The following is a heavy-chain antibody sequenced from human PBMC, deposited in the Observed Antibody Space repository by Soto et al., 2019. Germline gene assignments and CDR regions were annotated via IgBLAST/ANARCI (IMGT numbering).Heavy chain of an antibody. CDR3: ARGGYFDSSNYLAY. D-gene: IGHD3-22*01. J-gene: IGHJ4*02. CDR2: VNTNNGDT. CDR1: GYSFTAYS. Sequence: ASVKVSCKASGYSFTAYSLYWVRQAPGQGLEWMGWVNTNNGDTSYSQNIQDRVTMTRDTAISTAYMELTGLRSEDTAVYYCARGGYFDSSNYLAYWGLGTLVTVSS. V-gene: IGHV1-2*02.